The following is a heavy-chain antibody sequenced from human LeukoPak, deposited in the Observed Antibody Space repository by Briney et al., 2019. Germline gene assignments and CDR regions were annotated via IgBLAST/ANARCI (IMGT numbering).Heavy chain of an antibody. V-gene: IGHV1-18*01. CDR1: GYTFTSYG. D-gene: IGHD6-19*01. J-gene: IGHJ4*02. Sequence: ASVKVSCKASGYTFTSYGISGVRQAPGQGLEWMGWISAYNGNTNYAQKLQGRVTMTTDTSTSTAYMELRSLRSDDTAVYYCAREPGIAVAGPVDYWGQGTLVTVSS. CDR3: AREPGIAVAGPVDY. CDR2: ISAYNGNT.